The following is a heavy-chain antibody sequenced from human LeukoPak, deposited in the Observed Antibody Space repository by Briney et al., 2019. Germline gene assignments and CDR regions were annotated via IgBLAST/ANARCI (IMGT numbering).Heavy chain of an antibody. CDR2: IYPSDSDT. D-gene: IGHD1-26*01. Sequence: GESLKISCKVPGYRFTTYWIVWVRQMPGKGLEWMGIIYPSDSDTRYSPSFQGQVTVSVDRSISTAYLQWSSLKASDTAMYFCARSLTVASGVDYWGQGTLVTVSS. V-gene: IGHV5-51*01. CDR1: GYRFTTYW. J-gene: IGHJ4*02. CDR3: ARSLTVASGVDY.